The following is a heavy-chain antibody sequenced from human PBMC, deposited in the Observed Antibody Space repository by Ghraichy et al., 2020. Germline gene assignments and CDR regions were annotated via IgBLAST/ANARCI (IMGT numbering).Heavy chain of an antibody. CDR2: ISYDGSNE. Sequence: GGSLRLSCAPSGFTFSRYGMHWVRQAPGKGLAWVATISYDGSNEYYADSVKGRFTVSRDNSENTLYLHMSSLRAEDAAVYYCARDRVWCSSPSCHPRDNWFDPWGQGTLVTVSS. J-gene: IGHJ5*02. D-gene: IGHD2-2*01. CDR1: GFTFSRYG. CDR3: ARDRVWCSSPSCHPRDNWFDP. V-gene: IGHV3-33*01.